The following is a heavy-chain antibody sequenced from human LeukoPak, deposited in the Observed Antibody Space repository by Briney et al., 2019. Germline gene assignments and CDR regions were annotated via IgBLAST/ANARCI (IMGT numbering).Heavy chain of an antibody. D-gene: IGHD5-12*01. CDR1: GFTFSSYI. J-gene: IGHJ4*02. CDR3: ARDLSDSGYDYYFDY. V-gene: IGHV3-48*01. Sequence: GGSLRLSCAASGFTFSSYIMNWVRQAPGKGLEWVSYISSSSSTIYYADSVKGRFTISRDNAKNSLYLQMNSLRAEDTAVYYCARDLSDSGYDYYFDYWGQGTLVTVSS. CDR2: ISSSSSTI.